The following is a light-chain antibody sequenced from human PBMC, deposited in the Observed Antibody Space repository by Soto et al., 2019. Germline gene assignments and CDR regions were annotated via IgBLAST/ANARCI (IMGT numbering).Light chain of an antibody. CDR3: VLYMGSGIWV. CDR2: STN. J-gene: IGLJ3*02. V-gene: IGLV8-61*01. Sequence: QAVVTQEPSFSVSPGRTVTPTCGLSSGSVSTSYYPSWYQQTPGQAPRTLIYSTNTRSSGVPDRFSGSILGNKAALTITGAQADDESDYYCVLYMGSGIWVFGGGTQLTVL. CDR1: SGSVSTSYY.